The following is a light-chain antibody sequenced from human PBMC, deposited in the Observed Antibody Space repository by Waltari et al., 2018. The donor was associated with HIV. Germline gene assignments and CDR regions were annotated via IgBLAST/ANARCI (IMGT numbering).Light chain of an antibody. Sequence: SYELTQQPSVSVSPGQTATITCSGDKLGDKYVFWYQQKPGQSPVLVISQDIKRPSGIPERFSGSNSGNTATLTISGTQAMDEADYYCQAWDSSTAVFGTGTKVTVL. CDR1: KLGDKY. CDR2: QDI. CDR3: QAWDSSTAV. V-gene: IGLV3-1*01. J-gene: IGLJ1*01.